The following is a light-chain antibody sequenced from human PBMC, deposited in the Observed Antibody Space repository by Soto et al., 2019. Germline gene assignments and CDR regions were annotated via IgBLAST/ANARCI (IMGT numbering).Light chain of an antibody. V-gene: IGKV3-20*01. Sequence: EIVLTQSPGTLSLSPGERATLSCRASQSVTSSYLAWYQQKPGQAPRLLIYGASSRATGIPDRFSGSGSGTDFTLTISRLEPVDFAVYYCQQYGNSPLTFGRGTKVEIK. CDR1: QSVTSSY. CDR3: QQYGNSPLT. CDR2: GAS. J-gene: IGKJ4*01.